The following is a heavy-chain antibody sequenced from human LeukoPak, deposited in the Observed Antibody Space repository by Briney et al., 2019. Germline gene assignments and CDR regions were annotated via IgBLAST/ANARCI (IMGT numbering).Heavy chain of an antibody. CDR3: AKRGVTGYKEAFDY. J-gene: IGHJ4*02. CDR1: GFSFSIYS. D-gene: IGHD3-9*01. Sequence: GGSLRLSCAASGFSFSIYSMNWVRQAPGKGLEWVSSIGGSSSSLYYAESVEGRFTISRDNARNSLYLQMNSVRAEDTAVYYCAKRGVTGYKEAFDYWGQGTLVTVSS. CDR2: IGGSSSSL. V-gene: IGHV3-21*01.